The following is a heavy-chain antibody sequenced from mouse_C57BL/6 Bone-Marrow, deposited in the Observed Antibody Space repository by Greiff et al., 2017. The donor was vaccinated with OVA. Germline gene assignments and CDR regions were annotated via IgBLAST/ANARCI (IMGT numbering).Heavy chain of an antibody. CDR3: ARRPSTVVAHEYFDD. D-gene: IGHD1-1*01. J-gene: IGHJ1*03. Sequence: QVQLQQPGAELVMPGASVKLSCKASGYTFTSYWMHWVQQRPGQGLEWIGEIDPSDSYTNYNQKFKGKSTLTVDKSSSTAYLQLSSLTSEGSAVYDCARRPSTVVAHEYFDDWGTGTTVTVSS. CDR2: IDPSDSYT. V-gene: IGHV1-69*01. CDR1: GYTFTSYW.